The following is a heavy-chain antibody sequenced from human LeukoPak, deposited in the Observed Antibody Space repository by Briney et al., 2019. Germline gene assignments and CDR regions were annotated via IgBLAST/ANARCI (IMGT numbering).Heavy chain of an antibody. CDR1: GFTFGDFA. V-gene: IGHV3-49*04. Sequence: GRSLRLSCSASGFTFGDFAMSWVRQAPGKGLEWVGFIRSNTYGGTTEYAASVKGRFTISRDDSKSIAYLQTNSLKSEDTAVYYCTRENVDHQGIDVWGQGTTVTVSS. CDR3: TRENVDHQGIDV. J-gene: IGHJ6*02. CDR2: IRSNTYGGTT.